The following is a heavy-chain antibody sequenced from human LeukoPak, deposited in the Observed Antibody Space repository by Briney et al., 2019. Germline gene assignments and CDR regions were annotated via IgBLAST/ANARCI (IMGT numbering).Heavy chain of an antibody. J-gene: IGHJ6*03. CDR2: IIPIFGTA. CDR3: ARGTIHRRYCSGGSRYSVAYYYYYYMDV. D-gene: IGHD2-15*01. Sequence: RRASVKVSCKASGGTFSSYAISWVRQAPGQGLEWMGGIIPIFGTANYAQTFQGRVTITADKSTSTAYMELSSLRSEDTAVYYCARGTIHRRYCSGGSRYSVAYYYYYYMDVWGKGTTVTVSS. CDR1: GGTFSSYA. V-gene: IGHV1-69*06.